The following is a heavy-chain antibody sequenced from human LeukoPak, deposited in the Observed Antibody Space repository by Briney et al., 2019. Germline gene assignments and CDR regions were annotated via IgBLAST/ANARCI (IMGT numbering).Heavy chain of an antibody. J-gene: IGHJ4*02. Sequence: GGSLRLSCAASGFTVSSNYMSWVRQAPGKGLEWVSVIYSGGSTYYADSVKGRFTISRDNSKNTLYLQMNSLRAEDTAVYYCARDRRLERHPFDYWGQGTLVTVSS. CDR3: ARDRRLERHPFDY. D-gene: IGHD1-1*01. CDR1: GFTVSSNY. V-gene: IGHV3-53*01. CDR2: IYSGGST.